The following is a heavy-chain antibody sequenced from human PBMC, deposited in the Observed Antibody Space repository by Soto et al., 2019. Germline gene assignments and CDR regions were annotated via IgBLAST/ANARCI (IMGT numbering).Heavy chain of an antibody. CDR1: GDSVSSGDYY. J-gene: IGHJ5*02. Sequence: QVQPQESGPGLVRPWETLSLTCSVSGDSVSSGDYYWSWIRQPPGKGLEWIGHVYFSGSTNYIPSLKSPRTMSVDTAKNQFSLKLNSVTAADTAVYYCARIPVDTYMIYWSDPWGQGTQVTVSS. CDR2: VYFSGST. D-gene: IGHD3-16*01. CDR3: ARIPVDTYMIYWSDP. V-gene: IGHV4-61*08.